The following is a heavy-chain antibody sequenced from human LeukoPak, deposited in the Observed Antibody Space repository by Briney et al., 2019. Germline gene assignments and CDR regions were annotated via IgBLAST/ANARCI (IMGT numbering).Heavy chain of an antibody. CDR3: ARHGPWDYGGNSGEWFDP. J-gene: IGHJ5*02. CDR1: GFTFSDYY. D-gene: IGHD4-23*01. Sequence: GRSLRLSCAASGFTFSDYYMSWIRQAPGKGLEWVSYISSSSSYTNYADSAKGRFTISRDNAKNSLYLQMNSLRAEDTAVYYCARHGPWDYGGNSGEWFDPWGQGTLVSVSS. V-gene: IGHV3-11*06. CDR2: ISSSSSYT.